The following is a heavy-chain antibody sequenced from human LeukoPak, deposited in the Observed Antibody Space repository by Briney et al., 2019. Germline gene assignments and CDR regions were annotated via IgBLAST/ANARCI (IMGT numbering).Heavy chain of an antibody. Sequence: SETLTLTCTVSGGSISSSSYYWGWIRQPPGKGLEWIGSIYYSGSTYYNPSLKSRVTISVDTSKNQFSLKLSSVTAADTAVYYCARESITMIVGDAFDIWGQGTMVTVSS. CDR2: IYYSGST. CDR3: ARESITMIVGDAFDI. D-gene: IGHD3-22*01. CDR1: GGSISSSSYY. J-gene: IGHJ3*02. V-gene: IGHV4-39*07.